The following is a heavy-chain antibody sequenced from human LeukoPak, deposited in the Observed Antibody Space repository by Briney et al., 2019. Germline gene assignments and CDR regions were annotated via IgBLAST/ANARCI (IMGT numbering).Heavy chain of an antibody. V-gene: IGHV1-2*02. Sequence: ASVKVSCKASGYTFTGYYMHWVRQATGQGLEWMGWINPNSGGTNYAQKFQGRVTMTRDTSISTAYMELSRLRSDDTAVYYCARDPNDYGGIHEGYWGQGTLVTVSS. D-gene: IGHD4-23*01. CDR2: INPNSGGT. CDR3: ARDPNDYGGIHEGY. J-gene: IGHJ4*02. CDR1: GYTFTGYY.